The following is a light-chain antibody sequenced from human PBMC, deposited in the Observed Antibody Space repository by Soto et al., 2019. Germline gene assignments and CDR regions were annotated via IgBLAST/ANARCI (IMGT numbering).Light chain of an antibody. J-gene: IGLJ2*01. Sequence: QSVLTQPASVSGSPGQSITISCTGTSSDVGGYHYVSWYQQYPGKAPKLIIYEVSNRPSSISNRFSGSKSGNTASLTISGLQAEDEADYYCSSYTSSSTIFGGGTKLTVL. CDR2: EVS. V-gene: IGLV2-14*01. CDR1: SSDVGGYHY. CDR3: SSYTSSSTI.